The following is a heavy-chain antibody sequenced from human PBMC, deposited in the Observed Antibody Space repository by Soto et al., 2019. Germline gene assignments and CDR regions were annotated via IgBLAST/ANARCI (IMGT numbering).Heavy chain of an antibody. CDR2: ISAYNGNT. D-gene: IGHD2-2*01. CDR3: ARSYCISTSCYAYYFDY. Sequence: ASVKVSCKASGYTFTSYGISWVRQAPGQGLEWMGWISAYNGNTNYAQKLQGRVTMTTDESTSTAYMELSSLRSDDTAVYYCARSYCISTSCYAYYFDYWGQGTLVTVSS. CDR1: GYTFTSYG. J-gene: IGHJ4*02. V-gene: IGHV1-18*01.